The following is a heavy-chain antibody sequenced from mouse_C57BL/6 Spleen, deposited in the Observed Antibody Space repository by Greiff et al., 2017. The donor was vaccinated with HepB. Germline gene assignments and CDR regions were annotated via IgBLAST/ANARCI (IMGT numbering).Heavy chain of an antibody. CDR2: ISDGGSYT. D-gene: IGHD2-3*01. CDR3: ARDQGWGAMDY. CDR1: GFTFSSYA. Sequence: EVKLVESGGGLVKPGGSLKLSCAASGFTFSSYAMSWVRQTPEKRLEWVATISDGGSYTYYPDNVKGRFTISRDNAKNNLYLQMSHLKSEDTAMYYCARDQGWGAMDYWGQGTSVTVSS. V-gene: IGHV5-4*01. J-gene: IGHJ4*01.